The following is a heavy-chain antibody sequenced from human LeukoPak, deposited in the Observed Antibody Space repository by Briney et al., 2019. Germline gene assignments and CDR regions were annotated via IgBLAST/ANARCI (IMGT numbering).Heavy chain of an antibody. V-gene: IGHV5-51*01. Sequence: GESLKISCKGSGYSFTSYWIGWVRQMPGKGLEWMGIIYPGDSDTRYSPSFQGQVTISADKSISTAYLQWSSLKASDTAMYYCARVAAAGTIAVAGYYYYGMDVWGQGTTVTVSS. CDR2: IYPGDSDT. J-gene: IGHJ6*02. D-gene: IGHD6-13*01. CDR1: GYSFTSYW. CDR3: ARVAAAGTIAVAGYYYYGMDV.